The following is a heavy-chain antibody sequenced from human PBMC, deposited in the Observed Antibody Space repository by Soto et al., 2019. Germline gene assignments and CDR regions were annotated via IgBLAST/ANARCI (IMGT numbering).Heavy chain of an antibody. D-gene: IGHD6-19*01. Sequence: EVQLLESGGGLVQPGGSLRLSCAASGFTFSSYAMSWVRQAPGKGLEWVSAISGSGGSTYYADSVKGRFTISRDKSKKTLYLQMKSLREEDTAVYYCAKREKSWLISSGWIDYWGQGTLLTASS. CDR3: AKREKSWLISSGWIDY. CDR1: GFTFSSYA. V-gene: IGHV3-23*01. CDR2: ISGSGGST. J-gene: IGHJ4*02.